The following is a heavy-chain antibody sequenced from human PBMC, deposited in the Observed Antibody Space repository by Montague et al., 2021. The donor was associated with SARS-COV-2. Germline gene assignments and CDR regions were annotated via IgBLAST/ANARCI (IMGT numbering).Heavy chain of an antibody. CDR3: AHLIRYYDIFTGIPVDD. D-gene: IGHD3-9*01. CDR2: IYSNGDK. Sequence: PALVKPTQTLTLTCTFSGFSLSTPNVGVAWIRPPPGKALEWLAVIYSNGDKRYSPSLQRRLTITKDTSRNQVVVSLTNVDPLDTATYYCAHLIRYYDIFTGIPVDDGGQGTRVTVSS. J-gene: IGHJ4*02. CDR1: GFSLSTPNVG. V-gene: IGHV2-5*01.